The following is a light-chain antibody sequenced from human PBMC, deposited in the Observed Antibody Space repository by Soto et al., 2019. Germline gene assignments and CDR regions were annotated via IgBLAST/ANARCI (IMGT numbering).Light chain of an antibody. CDR1: SSNIGAGYD. CDR3: QAYDSSLSGYV. J-gene: IGLJ1*01. CDR2: GNI. Sequence: QSVLTQPPSVSGAPGQRVTISCTGSSSNIGAGYDVHWYQQLPGTAPKVLIYGNINRPSGVPDRFSGSKSVTSASLAITGLQAEDEADYYCQAYDSSLSGYVFGTGTKLTVL. V-gene: IGLV1-40*01.